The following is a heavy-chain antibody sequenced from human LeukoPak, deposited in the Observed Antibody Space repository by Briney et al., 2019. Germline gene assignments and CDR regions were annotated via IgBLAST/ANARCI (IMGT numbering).Heavy chain of an antibody. J-gene: IGHJ5*02. CDR1: GFAFSSYA. D-gene: IGHD3-10*01. V-gene: IGHV3-30-3*01. CDR3: ARDESYYYGSGSRFDP. CDR2: ISYDGSNK. Sequence: GGSLSLSCAASGFAFSSYAMHWVRQAPGKGLEWVAVISYDGSNKYYADSVKGRFTISRDNSKNTLYLQMNSLRAEDTAVYYCARDESYYYGSGSRFDPWGQGTLVTVSS.